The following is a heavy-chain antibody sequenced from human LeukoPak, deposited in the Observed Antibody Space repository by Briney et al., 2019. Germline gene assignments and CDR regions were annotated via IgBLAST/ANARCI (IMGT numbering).Heavy chain of an antibody. CDR3: ARSLDYDAFDI. D-gene: IGHD3/OR15-3a*01. V-gene: IGHV3-53*01. J-gene: IGHJ3*02. Sequence: PGGSLRLSCVASGFTFSSYAMHWVRQAPGKGLEWVSVIYSGGSTYYADSVKGRFTISRDNSKNTLYLQMNSLRAEDTAVYYCARSLDYDAFDIWGQGTMVTVSS. CDR1: GFTFSSYA. CDR2: IYSGGST.